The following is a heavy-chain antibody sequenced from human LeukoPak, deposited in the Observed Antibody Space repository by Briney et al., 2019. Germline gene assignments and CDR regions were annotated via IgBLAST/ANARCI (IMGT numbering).Heavy chain of an antibody. Sequence: ASVKVSCKASGGTFSNYGVSWVRQAPGQGLEWMGRIIPIFGTTNYAQTFHARVTITTDESTSTVYMELSSLRSEDTAVYYCARDPLELTSPSFAHYSDYWGQGTLVTVSS. CDR3: ARDPLELTSPSFAHYSDY. V-gene: IGHV1-69*05. CDR1: GGTFSNYG. D-gene: IGHD1-7*01. J-gene: IGHJ4*02. CDR2: IIPIFGTT.